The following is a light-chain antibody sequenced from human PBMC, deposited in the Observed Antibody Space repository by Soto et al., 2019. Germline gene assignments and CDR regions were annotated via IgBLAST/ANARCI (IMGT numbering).Light chain of an antibody. V-gene: IGKV1-12*01. CDR3: QQANSFPLT. Sequence: DIQMTQSPSFVSASVGDRDTITWRASQGISSWLAWYQQKPGTAPNLLISAASSLQSGVPSRFSGSGSGTDFTLIISNLQPEDFAIYYCQQANSFPLTFGGGTKVEIK. CDR1: QGISSW. J-gene: IGKJ4*01. CDR2: AAS.